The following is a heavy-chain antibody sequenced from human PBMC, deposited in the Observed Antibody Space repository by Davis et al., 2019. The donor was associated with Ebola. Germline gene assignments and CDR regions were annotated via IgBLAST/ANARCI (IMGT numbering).Heavy chain of an antibody. Sequence: SETLSLTCAVYGGSFSGYYWSWIRQPPGKGLEWIGYIYYSGSTNYNPSLKSRVTISIDTSKNQFSLKLNSVTAADTAVYYCARDQGNYWGQGTLVTVSS. V-gene: IGHV4-59*01. CDR1: GGSFSGYY. J-gene: IGHJ4*02. D-gene: IGHD6-13*01. CDR3: ARDQGNY. CDR2: IYYSGST.